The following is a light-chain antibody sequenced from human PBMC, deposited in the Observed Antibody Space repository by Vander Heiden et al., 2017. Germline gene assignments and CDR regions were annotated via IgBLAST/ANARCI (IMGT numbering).Light chain of an antibody. CDR1: QIVSSY. CDR2: DAS. V-gene: IGKV3-11*01. CDR3: QQRSNWPIT. Sequence: EIVCTQSAATLSWCRGERATLSCRASQIVSSYLAWYQHKPGQAPRLLIYDASHSATRIPARFSGSGSGTDFTLTISSLEPEDFAVYYCQQRSNWPITFGQGTLMEIK. J-gene: IGKJ5*01.